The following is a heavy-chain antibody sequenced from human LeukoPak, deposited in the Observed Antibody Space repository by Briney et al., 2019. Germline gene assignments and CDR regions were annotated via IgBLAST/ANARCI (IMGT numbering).Heavy chain of an antibody. CDR1: GFTFDDYA. V-gene: IGHV3-9*01. J-gene: IGHJ4*02. CDR3: AKDIEGVFDY. Sequence: PGRSLRLSCAASGFTFDDYAMHWVRQAPGKGLEWVSGISWNSGSIGYADSVKGRLTISRDNAKNSLYLQMNSLRAEDTALYYCAKDIEGVFDYWGQGTLVTVSS. CDR2: ISWNSGSI.